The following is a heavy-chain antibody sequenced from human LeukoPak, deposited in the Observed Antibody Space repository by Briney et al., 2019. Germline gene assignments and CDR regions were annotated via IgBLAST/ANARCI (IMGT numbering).Heavy chain of an antibody. CDR1: GGSFSGYY. V-gene: IGHV4-34*01. CDR2: INHSGST. CDR3: ARELVKANWFDP. Sequence: SETLSLTCAVYGGSFSGYYGSWLRQPPGKGLEWIGEINHSGSTNYNPSLKSRVTISVDTSKNQFSLKLSSVTAADTAVYYCARELVKANWFDPWGQGTLVTVSS. J-gene: IGHJ5*02. D-gene: IGHD1-1*01.